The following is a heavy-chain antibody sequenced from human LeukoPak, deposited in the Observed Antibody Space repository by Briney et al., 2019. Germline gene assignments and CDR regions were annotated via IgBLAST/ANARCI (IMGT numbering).Heavy chain of an antibody. CDR2: MNPNSGNT. J-gene: IGHJ3*02. CDR1: GYTFTSYD. Sequence: ASVKVSCKASGYTFTSYDINWVRQATGQGLEWMGWMNPNSGNTGYAQKFQGRVTMTRNTSISTAYMELSSLRSEDTAVYYCARGIQLWINDAFDIWGQGTMVTVSS. CDR3: ARGIQLWINDAFDI. V-gene: IGHV1-8*01. D-gene: IGHD5-18*01.